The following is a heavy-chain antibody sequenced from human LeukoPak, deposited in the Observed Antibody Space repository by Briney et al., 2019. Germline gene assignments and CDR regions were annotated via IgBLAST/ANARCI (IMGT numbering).Heavy chain of an antibody. CDR1: GGSISPYY. Sequence: ETLSLTCTVSGGSISPYYWSWIRQTPGKGLEWIGYILYSGATTNYNPSLKSRVTISVDTSKNQFSLKLSSVTAADTAVYYCARVGDWNDLVYWGQGTLVTVSS. CDR2: ILYSGATT. J-gene: IGHJ4*02. V-gene: IGHV4-59*01. D-gene: IGHD1-1*01. CDR3: ARVGDWNDLVY.